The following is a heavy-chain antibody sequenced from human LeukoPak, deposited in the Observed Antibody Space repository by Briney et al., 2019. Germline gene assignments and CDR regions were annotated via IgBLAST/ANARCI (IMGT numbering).Heavy chain of an antibody. Sequence: PGRSLRLSCAASGFTFDDYAMHWVRQALGKGLEWVSGISWNSGSIGYADSVKGRFTISRDNSKNTLYLQMNSLRAEDTAVYYCAKEPEQLVPHLGYYYYYGMDVWGQGTTVTVSS. D-gene: IGHD6-6*01. CDR3: AKEPEQLVPHLGYYYYYGMDV. CDR1: GFTFDDYA. J-gene: IGHJ6*02. CDR2: ISWNSGSI. V-gene: IGHV3-9*01.